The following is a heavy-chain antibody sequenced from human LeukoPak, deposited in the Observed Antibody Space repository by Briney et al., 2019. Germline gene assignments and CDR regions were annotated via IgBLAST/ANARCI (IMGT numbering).Heavy chain of an antibody. CDR2: ISSSSSYI. D-gene: IGHD3-22*01. J-gene: IGHJ4*02. CDR3: AINSYDSSGCYPH. V-gene: IGHV3-21*01. Sequence: GGSLRLSCAASGLTFSSYSMNWVRQAPGKGLEWVSSISSSSSYIYYADSVKGRFTISRDNAKNSLYLQMNSLRAEDTAVYYCAINSYDSSGCYPHWGQGTLVTVSS. CDR1: GLTFSSYS.